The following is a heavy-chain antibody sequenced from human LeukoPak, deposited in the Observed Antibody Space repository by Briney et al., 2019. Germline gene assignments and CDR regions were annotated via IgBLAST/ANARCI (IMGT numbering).Heavy chain of an antibody. CDR3: ARMRGIWFGPHNWFDP. CDR1: GFTFSSYA. D-gene: IGHD3-10*01. CDR2: ISGSGGST. Sequence: PGGSLRLSCAASGFTFSSYAMSWVRQAPGKGLEWVSAISGSGGSTYYADSVKGRFTISRDNSKNTLYLQMNSLRAEDTAVYYCARMRGIWFGPHNWFDPWGQGTLVTVSS. V-gene: IGHV3-23*01. J-gene: IGHJ5*02.